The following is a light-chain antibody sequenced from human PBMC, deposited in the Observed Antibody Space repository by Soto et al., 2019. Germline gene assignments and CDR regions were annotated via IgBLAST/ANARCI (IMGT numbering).Light chain of an antibody. J-gene: IGKJ4*01. CDR2: DAS. CDR3: QQLSNWPPLT. Sequence: EIVLTQSPATLSLSPGERATLSCRASQSVSSYLAWYQQKPGHAPKLLIDDASNRTTCIPARFSGSGSGTDFTRPISSLEPEDFAVYYCQQLSNWPPLTLGGGTKVEIK. V-gene: IGKV3-11*01. CDR1: QSVSSY.